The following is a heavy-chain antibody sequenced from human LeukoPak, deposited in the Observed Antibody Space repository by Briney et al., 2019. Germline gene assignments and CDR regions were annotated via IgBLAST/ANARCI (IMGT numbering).Heavy chain of an antibody. CDR1: GGSISNYY. J-gene: IGHJ4*02. CDR2: VYSSGST. V-gene: IGHV4-59*01. CDR3: ARGPTRYYFDY. Sequence: SEALSLTCTVSGGSISNYYWSWIRQPPGRGLEWIGYVYSSGSTNYNPSLKSRVTISLAASKNQLSLKLSSVTAADTAVYYCARGPTRYYFDYWGQGTLVTVSS. D-gene: IGHD1-14*01.